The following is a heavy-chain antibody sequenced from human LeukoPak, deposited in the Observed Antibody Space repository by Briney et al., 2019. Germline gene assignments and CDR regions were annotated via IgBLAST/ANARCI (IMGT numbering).Heavy chain of an antibody. CDR3: ARGRPGLASAGTYDF. CDR2: TNPNSGKT. V-gene: IGHV1-8*01. Sequence: ASVKVSCKASGYTFTSSDVNWVRPAPGQGLAWMGWTNPNSGKTGYARKFQGRVTMTKNTSISTAYMEVSSLGYDDTAIYYCARGRPGLASAGTYDFWGQGTLITVSS. CDR1: GYTFTSSD. D-gene: IGHD6-13*01. J-gene: IGHJ4*02.